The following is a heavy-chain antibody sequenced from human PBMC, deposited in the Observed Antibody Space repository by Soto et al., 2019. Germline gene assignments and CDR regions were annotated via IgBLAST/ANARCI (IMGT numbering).Heavy chain of an antibody. CDR2: IYYSGST. CDR3: ARTCYYGSGSYYYDY. V-gene: IGHV4-39*01. J-gene: IGHJ4*02. D-gene: IGHD3-10*01. CDR1: GGSISSSSYY. Sequence: PSETLSLTCTVSGGSISSSSYYWGWIRQPPGKGLEWIGSIYYSGSTYYNPSLKSRVTISVDTSKNQFSLKLSSVTAADTAVYYCARTCYYGSGSYYYDYWGQGTLVTVSS.